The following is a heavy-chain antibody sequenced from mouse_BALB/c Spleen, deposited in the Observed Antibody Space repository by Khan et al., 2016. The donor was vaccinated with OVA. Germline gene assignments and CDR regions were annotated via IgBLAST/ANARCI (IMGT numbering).Heavy chain of an antibody. D-gene: IGHD3-1*01. CDR3: SRSAQLGQRGGFTY. Sequence: QIQLVQSGAELARPGASVKMSCKTSGFTFTTYGLHWVKQRPGRRLEWIGYINPSDDYTYYNQKFKEKSTLTADKSSSTAYMQLSGLNSEDSAVYYCSRSAQLGQRGGFTYWGQGTLVTVSA. V-gene: IGHV1-4*01. CDR1: GFTFTTYG. J-gene: IGHJ3*01. CDR2: INPSDDYT.